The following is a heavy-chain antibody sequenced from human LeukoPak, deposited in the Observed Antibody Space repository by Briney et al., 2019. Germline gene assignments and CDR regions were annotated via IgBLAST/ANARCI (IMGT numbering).Heavy chain of an antibody. D-gene: IGHD5-18*01. J-gene: IGHJ4*02. CDR2: IYYSGST. CDR3: ARGQIKDTAMRF. V-gene: IGHV4-61*01. CDR1: GGSISSSSYY. Sequence: SETLSLTCTVSGGSISSSSYYWSWIRQPPGKGLEWIGYIYYSGSTNYNPSLKSRVTISVDTSKNQFSLKLSSVTAANTAVYYCARGQIKDTAMRFWGQGTLVTVSS.